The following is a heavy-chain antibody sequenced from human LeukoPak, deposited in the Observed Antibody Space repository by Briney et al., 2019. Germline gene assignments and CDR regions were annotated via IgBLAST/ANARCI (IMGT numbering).Heavy chain of an antibody. Sequence: GGSLTLSCAASGFTFSSSAMTWVRQAPWKGLDWVSAISDSGGDTIYTASVRDRFTVSRVNSKNTLYLHMNSLRAEDTAVYYCSKGGSYAPLDYWGQGTLVTVSS. J-gene: IGHJ4*02. CDR3: SKGGSYAPLDY. D-gene: IGHD1-26*01. CDR2: ISDSGGDT. CDR1: GFTFSSSA. V-gene: IGHV3-23*01.